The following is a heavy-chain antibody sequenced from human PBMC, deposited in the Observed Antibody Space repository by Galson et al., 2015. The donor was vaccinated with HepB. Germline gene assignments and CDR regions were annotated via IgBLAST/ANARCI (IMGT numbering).Heavy chain of an antibody. J-gene: IGHJ4*02. CDR3: ARVTDYYDSSGYGYYFDY. V-gene: IGHV3-53*01. CDR1: GFTVSSNY. D-gene: IGHD3-22*01. CDR2: IYSGGST. Sequence: SLRLFCAASGFTVSSNYMSWVRQAPGKGLEWVSVIYSGGSTYYADSVKGRFTISRDNSKNTLYLQMNSLRAEETAVYYCARVTDYYDSSGYGYYFDYWGQGTLVTVSS.